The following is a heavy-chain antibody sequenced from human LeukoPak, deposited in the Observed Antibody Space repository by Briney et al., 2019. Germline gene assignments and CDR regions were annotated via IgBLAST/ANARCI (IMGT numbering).Heavy chain of an antibody. D-gene: IGHD3-22*01. V-gene: IGHV3-23*01. CDR1: GITFRIYA. CDR2: ISGSGSMT. CDR3: AKTGDYFDSTDYYRPDAFDI. Sequence: GGSLRLSCAGSGITFRIYAMTWVRQAPGKGLEWVSAISGSGSMTYYADSVKGRFTISRDKSNNTLYLQMDSLRAEDTALYYCAKTGDYFDSTDYYRPDAFDIWGQGTMVTVSS. J-gene: IGHJ3*02.